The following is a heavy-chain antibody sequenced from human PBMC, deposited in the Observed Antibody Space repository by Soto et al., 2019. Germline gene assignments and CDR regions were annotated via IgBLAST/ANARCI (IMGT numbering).Heavy chain of an antibody. V-gene: IGHV4-39*01. J-gene: IGHJ1*01. CDR1: GGSISSSSYY. CDR2: IYYSGST. Sequence: QLQLQESGPGLVKPSETLSLTCTVSGGSISSSSYYWGWIRQPPGKGLEWIGSIYYSGSTYYNPSLKSRVTIYVATSNNQFPLKLSSVPAAATAGYYRASRGIAAAGTMAYWGQGTLVTVSS. CDR3: ASRGIAAAGTMAY. D-gene: IGHD6-13*01.